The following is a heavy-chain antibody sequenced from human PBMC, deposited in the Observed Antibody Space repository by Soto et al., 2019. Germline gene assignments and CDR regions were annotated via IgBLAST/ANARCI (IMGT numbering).Heavy chain of an antibody. CDR1: GGSVSSGSYY. CDR3: ARDGITDVGDAFDI. J-gene: IGHJ3*02. V-gene: IGHV4-61*03. D-gene: IGHD1-1*01. Sequence: QVQLQESGPGLVKPSETLSLTCTVSGGSVSSGSYYWSWIRQPPGKGLEWIGYIYYSGSTNYNPSLKIRVTISVDPSKNHFPLKLSSVTAADTAVYYCARDGITDVGDAFDIWGQGTMVTVSS. CDR2: IYYSGST.